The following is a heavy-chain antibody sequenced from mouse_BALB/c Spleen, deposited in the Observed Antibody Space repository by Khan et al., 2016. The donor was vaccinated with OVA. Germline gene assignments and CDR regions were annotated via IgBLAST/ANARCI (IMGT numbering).Heavy chain of an antibody. CDR1: GFNIKDTY. V-gene: IGHV14-3*02. CDR3: IRGAYFGLFAY. D-gene: IGHD2-10*01. J-gene: IGHJ3*01. Sequence: VQLKQSGADFVKPGASVQLSCTASGFNIKDTYMHWISQRPQQGLVWIGRIDPANGDVRYDPKFQDKATIAADASSNTAYLQLSSLTSDDTAVYYCIRGAYFGLFAYWGQGTLVTVSA. CDR2: IDPANGDV.